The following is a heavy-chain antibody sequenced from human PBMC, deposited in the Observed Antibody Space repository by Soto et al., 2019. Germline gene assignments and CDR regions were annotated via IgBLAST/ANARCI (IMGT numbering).Heavy chain of an antibody. Sequence: QVQLQESGPGLVKPSQTLSLTCTVSGGSISDGAYYWSWIRQPPGKGLEWIGHIYDSGNTYNNPSLKSRLTISVDTSKNHFALHLNSVPAADTAVYYCASGLSGDKVDQWGQGTLVTVSS. CDR2: IYDSGNT. J-gene: IGHJ4*02. V-gene: IGHV4-30-4*01. CDR3: ASGLSGDKVDQ. CDR1: GGSISDGAYY. D-gene: IGHD2-21*01.